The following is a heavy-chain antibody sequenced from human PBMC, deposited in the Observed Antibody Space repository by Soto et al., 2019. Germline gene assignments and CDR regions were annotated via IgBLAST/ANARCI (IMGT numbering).Heavy chain of an antibody. V-gene: IGHV3-23*01. Sequence: GGSLRLSCAASGFTFNIYAMSWVRQAPGKGLEWVSAISGSGGSTYYADSVKGRFTISRDNSKNTLYLQMNSLRAEDTAVYYCAKDQLAAADYYYYGMDVWGQGTTVTVSS. CDR2: ISGSGGST. CDR1: GFTFNIYA. CDR3: AKDQLAAADYYYYGMDV. D-gene: IGHD6-13*01. J-gene: IGHJ6*02.